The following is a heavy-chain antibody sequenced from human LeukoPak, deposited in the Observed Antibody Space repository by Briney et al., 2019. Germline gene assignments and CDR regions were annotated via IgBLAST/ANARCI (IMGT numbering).Heavy chain of an antibody. V-gene: IGHV5-51*01. CDR3: ASSNWGSGYYYYGMDV. CDR1: GYSFTSYW. J-gene: IGHJ6*02. D-gene: IGHD7-27*01. CDR2: IYPGDSDT. Sequence: GESLKIPCKGSGYSFTSYWIGWVRQMPGKGLEWMGIIYPGDSDTRYSPSFQGQVTISADKSISTAYLQWSSLKASDTAMYYCASSNWGSGYYYYGMDVWGQGTTVTVSS.